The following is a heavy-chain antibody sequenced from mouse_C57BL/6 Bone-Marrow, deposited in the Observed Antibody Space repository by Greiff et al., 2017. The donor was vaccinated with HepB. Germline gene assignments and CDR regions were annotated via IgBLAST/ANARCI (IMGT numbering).Heavy chain of an antibody. CDR2: ISSGGSYT. J-gene: IGHJ3*01. V-gene: IGHV5-6*02. CDR3: ARRSFSFAY. CDR1: GFTFSSYG. Sequence: EVNVVESGGDLVKPGGSLKLSCAASGFTFSSYGMSWVRQTPDKRLEWVATISSGGSYTYYPDSVKGRFTISRDNAKNTLYLQMSSLKSEDTALYYCARRSFSFAYWGQGTLVTVSA.